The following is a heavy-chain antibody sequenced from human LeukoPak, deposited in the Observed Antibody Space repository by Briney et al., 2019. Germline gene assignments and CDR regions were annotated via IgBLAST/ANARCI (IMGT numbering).Heavy chain of an antibody. CDR1: GYTFTGYY. V-gene: IGHV1-2*02. J-gene: IGHJ5*02. D-gene: IGHD3-10*01. CDR3: ARDLIMYFAGSGVAT. CDR2: FDPHSGGT. Sequence: ASVKVSCKASGYTFTGYYMHWVRQAPGQRLEWMGWFDPHSGGTNCTQKVQGRVTMTRDTSISTAYMELSKLRSDDAAVYDGARDLIMYFAGSGVATWGQGTLVTVSS.